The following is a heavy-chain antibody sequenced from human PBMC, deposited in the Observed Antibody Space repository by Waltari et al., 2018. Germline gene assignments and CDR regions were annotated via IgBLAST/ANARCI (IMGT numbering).Heavy chain of an antibody. CDR2: VTGGGSAT. CDR3: AKDGISNTGLFDWFDP. J-gene: IGHJ5*02. D-gene: IGHD3-10*02. Sequence: EVQLFESGGRLVQPGGSLRLSCAASGFTFSNYAMSWVRQAPGKGLEWVSSVTGGGSATYYTDSVKGRFTISRDDSKNTLYLQMNSLRCEDTALYYCAKDGISNTGLFDWFDPWGQGTLVTVYS. CDR1: GFTFSNYA. V-gene: IGHV3-23*01.